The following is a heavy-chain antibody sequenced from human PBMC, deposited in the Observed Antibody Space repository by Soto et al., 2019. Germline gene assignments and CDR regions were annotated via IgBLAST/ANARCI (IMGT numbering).Heavy chain of an antibody. CDR1: GYSFTNYG. CDR2: ISAFNGNT. J-gene: IGHJ5*02. V-gene: IGHV1-18*01. D-gene: IGHD6-13*01. CDR3: ARGGIAAAGERYNWFDP. Sequence: GPSVKVSCKASGYSFTNYGVTWVRQAPGQGLEWMGWISAFNGNTHYAQNLQGRVTMTTDASTSTAYMELRSPRSDDTAVYYCARGGIAAAGERYNWFDPWGQGTLVTVSS.